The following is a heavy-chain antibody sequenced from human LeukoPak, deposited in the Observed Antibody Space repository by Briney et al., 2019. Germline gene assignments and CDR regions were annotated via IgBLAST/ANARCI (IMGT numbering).Heavy chain of an antibody. D-gene: IGHD6-19*01. J-gene: IGHJ4*02. CDR2: IKQDGSDK. CDR1: GFTFSDYY. V-gene: IGHV3-7*01. Sequence: GGSLRLSCAASGFTFSDYYMSWIRQAPGKGLEWVANIKQDGSDKYYVDSMKGRFTISRDNAKNSLYLQMNSLRAEDTAVYYCARGDSSGWYFDYWGQGTLVTVSS. CDR3: ARGDSSGWYFDY.